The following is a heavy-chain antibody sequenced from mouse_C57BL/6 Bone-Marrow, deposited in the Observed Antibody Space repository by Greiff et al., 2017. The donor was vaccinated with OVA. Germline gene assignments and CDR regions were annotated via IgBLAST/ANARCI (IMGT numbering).Heavy chain of an antibody. Sequence: EVQLQQSGAELVRPGASVKLSCTASGFNIKDYYMHWVKQRPEQGLEWIGRIDPEDGDTEYAPKFQGKATMTADTSSNTAYLKLSSLTSEDTAVYYCTYHYYGSSYVPVWGTGTTVTVSS. CDR2: IDPEDGDT. CDR3: TYHYYGSSYVPV. J-gene: IGHJ1*03. D-gene: IGHD1-1*01. V-gene: IGHV14-1*01. CDR1: GFNIKDYY.